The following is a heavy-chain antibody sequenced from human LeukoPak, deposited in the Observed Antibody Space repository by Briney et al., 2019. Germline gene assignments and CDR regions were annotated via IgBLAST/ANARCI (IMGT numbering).Heavy chain of an antibody. CDR3: ARQYPAAYYFDY. D-gene: IGHD2-2*01. Sequence: GGSLRLSCAASGFTFSSYSMNWVRQAPGKGLEWVSSISSSGSYIYYADSVKGRFTISRDNAKNSLYLQMNSLRAEDTAVYYCARQYPAAYYFDYWGQGTLVTVSS. V-gene: IGHV3-21*01. CDR2: ISSSGSYI. J-gene: IGHJ4*02. CDR1: GFTFSSYS.